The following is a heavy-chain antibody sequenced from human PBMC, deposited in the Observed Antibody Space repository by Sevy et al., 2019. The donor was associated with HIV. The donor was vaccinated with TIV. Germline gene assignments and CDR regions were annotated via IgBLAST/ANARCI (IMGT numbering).Heavy chain of an antibody. CDR1: GFTFSRDW. CDR2: IKADGSET. CDR3: ARGANNLYN. V-gene: IGHV3-7*01. Sequence: GGSLRLSCAASGFTFSRDWMTWVRQAPGKGLEWVAKIKADGSETYSVDSVKGRFSISRDNAKNALYLQMNSPRAEDTAVYYCARGANNLYNWGQGTLVTVSS. J-gene: IGHJ4*02. D-gene: IGHD3-10*01.